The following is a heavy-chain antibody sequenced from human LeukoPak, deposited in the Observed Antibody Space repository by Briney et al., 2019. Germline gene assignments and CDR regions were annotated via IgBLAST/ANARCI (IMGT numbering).Heavy chain of an antibody. Sequence: GASVKVSCKASGYTFTSYGISWVRQAPGQGLEWMGWISAYNGNTNYAQKLQGRVTTTTDTSTSTAYMELRSLRSDDTAVYYCARMMVRGVISRPFDYWGQGTLVTVSS. J-gene: IGHJ4*02. CDR2: ISAYNGNT. D-gene: IGHD3-10*01. CDR1: GYTFTSYG. CDR3: ARMMVRGVISRPFDY. V-gene: IGHV1-18*01.